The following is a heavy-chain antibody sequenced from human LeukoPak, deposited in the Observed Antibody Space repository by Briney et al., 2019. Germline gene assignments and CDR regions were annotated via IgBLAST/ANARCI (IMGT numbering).Heavy chain of an antibody. CDR1: GGSISSYY. CDR3: ARGAFTMVREEAEYFQH. Sequence: PSETLSLTCTVSGGSISSYYWSWIRQHPGKGLEWIGYIYYSGSTYYNPSLKSRVTISVDTSKNQFSLKLSSVTAADTAVYYCARGAFTMVREEAEYFQHWGQGTLVTVSS. V-gene: IGHV4-59*06. J-gene: IGHJ1*01. CDR2: IYYSGST. D-gene: IGHD3-10*01.